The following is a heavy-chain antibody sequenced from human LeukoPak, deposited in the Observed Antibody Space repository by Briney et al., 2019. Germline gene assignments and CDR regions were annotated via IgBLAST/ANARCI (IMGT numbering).Heavy chain of an antibody. V-gene: IGHV3-21*01. CDR3: ARMGQLVADY. Sequence: GGSLRLFCAASGFTFSSYSMNWVRQARGRGLEWVSYISSSSSYIYYADSVKGRFTISRDNAKNSLYLQMNSLRAEDTAVYYCARMGQLVADYWGQGTLVTVSS. D-gene: IGHD6-13*01. J-gene: IGHJ4*02. CDR2: ISSSSSYI. CDR1: GFTFSSYS.